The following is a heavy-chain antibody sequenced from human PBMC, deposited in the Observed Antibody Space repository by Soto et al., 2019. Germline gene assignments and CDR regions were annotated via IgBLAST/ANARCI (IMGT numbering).Heavy chain of an antibody. V-gene: IGHV4-30-2*01. CDR1: GGSISSGGYS. J-gene: IGHJ5*02. D-gene: IGHD3-10*01. CDR3: AREVLGHMVRGVISGWFDP. Sequence: QLQLQESGSGLVKPSQTLSLTCAVSGGSISSGGYSWSWIRQPPGKGLEWIGYIYHSGSTYYNPSLKSRVTISVDRSKNQFSLKLSSVTAADTAVYYCAREVLGHMVRGVISGWFDPWGQGTLVTVSS. CDR2: IYHSGST.